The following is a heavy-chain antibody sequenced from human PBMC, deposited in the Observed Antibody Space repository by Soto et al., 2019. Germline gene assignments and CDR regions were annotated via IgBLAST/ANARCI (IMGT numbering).Heavy chain of an antibody. CDR1: GGSFSGYY. Sequence: PSETLSLTCAVYGGSFSGYYWSWVRQPPGKGLEWIGEISHTGSTNYNPSLKSRVTMSVDTSKNQFSLNLSSVTAADTAVYFCARGRIVGATAPLNYWGQGTLVTVSS. D-gene: IGHD1-26*01. CDR3: ARGRIVGATAPLNY. CDR2: ISHTGST. J-gene: IGHJ4*02. V-gene: IGHV4-34*01.